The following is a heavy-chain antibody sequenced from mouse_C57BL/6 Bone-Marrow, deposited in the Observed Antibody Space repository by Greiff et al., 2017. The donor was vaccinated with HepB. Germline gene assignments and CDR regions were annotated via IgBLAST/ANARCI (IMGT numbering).Heavy chain of an antibody. CDR2: ISDGGSYT. J-gene: IGHJ1*03. CDR1: GFTFSSYA. V-gene: IGHV5-4*03. Sequence: DVMLVESGGGLVKPGGSLKLSCAASGFTFSSYAMSWVRQTPEKRLEWVATISDGGSYTYYPDNVKGRVPISRDNAKNNLYLQMSHLKSEDTAMYYCARGGPTIVTTWYFDVWGTGTTVTVSS. D-gene: IGHD2-5*01. CDR3: ARGGPTIVTTWYFDV.